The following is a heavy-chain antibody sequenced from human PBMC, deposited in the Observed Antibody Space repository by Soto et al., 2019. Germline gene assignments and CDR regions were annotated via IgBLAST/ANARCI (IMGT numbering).Heavy chain of an antibody. Sequence: SVKVSCKASGGTFSSYAISWVRQAPGQGLEWMGGIIPIFGTANYAQKFQGRVTITADESTSTAYMELSSLRSEDTAVYYCAREEVVPPPDYYYYGMDVWGQGTTVTVSS. D-gene: IGHD2-15*01. V-gene: IGHV1-69*13. CDR2: IIPIFGTA. CDR1: GGTFSSYA. J-gene: IGHJ6*02. CDR3: AREEVVPPPDYYYYGMDV.